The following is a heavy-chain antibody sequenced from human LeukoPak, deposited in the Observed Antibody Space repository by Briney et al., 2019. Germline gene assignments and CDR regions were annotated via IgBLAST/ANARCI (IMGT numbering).Heavy chain of an antibody. V-gene: IGHV3-23*01. CDR1: VFTFNSYA. CDR2: SSGSGGST. D-gene: IGHD3-10*01. J-gene: IGHJ4*02. CDR3: AKNALYGSGSPPDY. Sequence: GGSLGLSCAPSVFTFNSYAMSCVRDAPGKGLEWVSDSSGSGGSTYYADSMNGRFTISRDNSKNTLYLKMNSLRAEDTAVYYCAKNALYGSGSPPDYWGQGTLVTVSS.